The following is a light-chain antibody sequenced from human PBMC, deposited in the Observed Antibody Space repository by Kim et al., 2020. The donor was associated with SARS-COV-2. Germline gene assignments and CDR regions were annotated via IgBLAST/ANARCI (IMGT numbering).Light chain of an antibody. J-gene: IGLJ3*02. V-gene: IGLV2-8*01. Sequence: QSALTQPPSASGSPGQSVTISCTGTSSDVGAYNYVSWYQQYPGKAPKLMISEVNKRPPGVPDRFSGSKSGNTASLTVSGLQAEDEADYYCSSYAGSSNVVFGGGTQLTVL. CDR2: EVN. CDR3: SSYAGSSNVV. CDR1: SSDVGAYNY.